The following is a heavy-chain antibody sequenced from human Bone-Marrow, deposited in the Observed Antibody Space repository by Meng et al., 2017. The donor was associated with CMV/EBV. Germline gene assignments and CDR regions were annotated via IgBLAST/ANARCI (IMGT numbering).Heavy chain of an antibody. CDR2: ISSSSDYI. Sequence: GGSLRLSCAASGFTFSSCNMNWVRQAPGKGLEWVSSISSSSDYIYYADSVKGRVTISRDNAKNALYLQMNSLRAEDTAVYYCARDAVLLWFGESPLDYWGQGPLFTVSS. V-gene: IGHV3-21*01. J-gene: IGHJ4*02. CDR3: ARDAVLLWFGESPLDY. D-gene: IGHD3-10*01. CDR1: GFTFSSCN.